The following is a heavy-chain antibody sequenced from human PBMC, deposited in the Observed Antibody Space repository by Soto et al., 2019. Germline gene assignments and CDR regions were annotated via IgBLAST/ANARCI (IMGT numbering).Heavy chain of an antibody. CDR1: GFSLSSRW. D-gene: IGHD3-10*01. CDR3: VRDQDSYGEAVFDS. V-gene: IGHV3-74*01. Sequence: EVQLVESGGGLVQPGGSLRLSCAASGFSLSSRWMHWVRQIPGKGLMWVSRIKSDGSSTNYADSVKGRFSISRDNAKSTVYLQMSCLRAEVAALYDCVRDQDSYGEAVFDSWGQGTVVTVSS. J-gene: IGHJ4*02. CDR2: IKSDGSST.